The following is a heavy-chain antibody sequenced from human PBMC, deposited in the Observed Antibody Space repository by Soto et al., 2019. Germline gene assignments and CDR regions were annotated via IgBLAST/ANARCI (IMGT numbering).Heavy chain of an antibody. D-gene: IGHD3-10*01. Sequence: EVQLVESGGGVIQPGGSLRLSCAASGFTVSSNYMSWVRQTPGKGLEWISVIYSGGSTYYADSVKGRFTVSRDTSDNTLYLQMNSLRAEDTAVYYCARTYGSWSCGVRDYYFDYLGQGTLVTVSS. CDR3: ARTYGSWSCGVRDYYFDY. V-gene: IGHV3-53*01. J-gene: IGHJ4*02. CDR2: IYSGGST. CDR1: GFTVSSNY.